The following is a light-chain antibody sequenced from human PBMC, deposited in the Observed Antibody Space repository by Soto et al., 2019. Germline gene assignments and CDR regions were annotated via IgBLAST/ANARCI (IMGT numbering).Light chain of an antibody. CDR3: SSYRSRSTYV. V-gene: IGLV2-14*01. CDR1: SSDVGGHNY. J-gene: IGLJ1*01. Sequence: QSALTQPASVSGSPGQSITISCTGTSSDVGGHNYVSWYQHHPGKAPKLMIYEVSNRPSGVSSRFSGSKSGNTASLTISGLQADDEADYYCSSYRSRSTYVFGTGTKLTVL. CDR2: EVS.